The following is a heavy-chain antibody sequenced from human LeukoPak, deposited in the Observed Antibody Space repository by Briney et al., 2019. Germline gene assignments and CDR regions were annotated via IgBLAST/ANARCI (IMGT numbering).Heavy chain of an antibody. CDR3: AKDSEAIVFGRFDY. Sequence: PGGSLRLSCAASGFTFDDYAMHWVRQAPGKGLEWVSGISWNSGSIGYADSVKGRFTISRDNAKNSLYLQMNSLRAEDTALYYCAKDSEAIVFGRFDYWGQGTLVTVSS. V-gene: IGHV3-9*01. J-gene: IGHJ4*02. CDR2: ISWNSGSI. CDR1: GFTFDDYA. D-gene: IGHD3-10*02.